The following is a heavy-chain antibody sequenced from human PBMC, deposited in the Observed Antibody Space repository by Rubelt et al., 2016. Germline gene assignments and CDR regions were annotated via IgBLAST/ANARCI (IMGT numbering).Heavy chain of an antibody. D-gene: IGHD6-19*01. CDR1: GVEMFSLKHY. CDR3: ARRYSNGLYWFFDL. V-gene: IGHV4-39*01. CDR2: IYYSGST. Sequence: QLQLQESGPGLVKPSGTLSLTCSVFGVEMFSLKHYWGWIRQSPGKGLEWIGHIYYSGSTYYNPSLKRRVTISVDTSKNQFPLRLISGTAAETAVYYCARRYSNGLYWFFDLWGRGTLVTVSS. J-gene: IGHJ2*01.